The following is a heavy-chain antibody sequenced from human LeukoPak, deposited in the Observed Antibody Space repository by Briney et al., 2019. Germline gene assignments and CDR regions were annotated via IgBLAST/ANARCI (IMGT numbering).Heavy chain of an antibody. J-gene: IGHJ3*02. V-gene: IGHV3-74*01. Sequence: PGGSLRLSCAASGFTFSSYWMHWVRQATGKGLVWVSRINGDGSTTAYADSVKGRFTISRDNAKNTLYLQMNSLRAEDTAVYYCARSGTTYYYDSGSRIWGQGTMVTVSS. CDR3: ARSGTTYYYDSGSRI. CDR1: GFTFSSYW. CDR2: INGDGSTT. D-gene: IGHD3-22*01.